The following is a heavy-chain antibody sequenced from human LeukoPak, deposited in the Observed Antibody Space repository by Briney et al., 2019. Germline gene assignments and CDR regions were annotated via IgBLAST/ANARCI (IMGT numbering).Heavy chain of an antibody. V-gene: IGHV3-7*01. D-gene: IGHD4-17*01. CDR1: GFTFSSYW. J-gene: IGHJ3*02. Sequence: GGSLRLSCAASGFTFSSYWMSWVRQAPGKGLEWVANIKQEGSEKYYVDYVKGRFTISRDNAKNSLYLEMNSLRAEDTAVYYRARGSFFGYGDLDAFDIWGQGTMVTVSS. CDR2: IKQEGSEK. CDR3: ARGSFFGYGDLDAFDI.